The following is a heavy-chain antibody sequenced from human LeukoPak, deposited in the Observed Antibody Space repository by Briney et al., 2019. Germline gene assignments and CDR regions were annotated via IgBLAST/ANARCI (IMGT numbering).Heavy chain of an antibody. CDR1: GFTFSSYW. V-gene: IGHV3-74*01. CDR2: INSDGSST. J-gene: IGHJ6*03. D-gene: IGHD1-7*01. Sequence: GGSLRLSCAASGFTFSSYWMHWVRQAPGKGLVWVSRINSDGSSTSYADSVKGRFTISRDNAKNMLYLQMNSLRAEDTAVYYCARGDSEKRITGTTFVYYYYYMDVWGKGTTVTVSS. CDR3: ARGDSEKRITGTTFVYYYYYMDV.